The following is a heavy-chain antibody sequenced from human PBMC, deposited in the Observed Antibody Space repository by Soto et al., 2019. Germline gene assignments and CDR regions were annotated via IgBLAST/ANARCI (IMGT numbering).Heavy chain of an antibody. Sequence: PGESLKISWKGSGYSFNSYWNGWGRQMSGKGLACRGSIGSADSDTSYSPSFKGQVTNSADKSITPTYMQWSSLKASDTAMYYCARLTGYGNSWNPRTFDNWGQGTLVTVSS. V-gene: IGHV5-51*01. CDR1: GYSFNSYW. J-gene: IGHJ4*02. CDR2: IGSADSDT. CDR3: ARLTGYGNSWNPRTFDN. D-gene: IGHD6-13*01.